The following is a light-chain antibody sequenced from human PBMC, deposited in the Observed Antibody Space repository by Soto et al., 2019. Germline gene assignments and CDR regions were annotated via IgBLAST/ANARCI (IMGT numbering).Light chain of an antibody. CDR3: QQRSS. Sequence: EIVLTQSPATLSLSPGERTTLSCRASQSVSTYLAWYQQKPGQAPRLLIYHASNRATGIPARFSGTGSGTDFTLTISSLESEDFAVYYCQQRSSFGQGTKLEIK. CDR2: HAS. CDR1: QSVSTY. J-gene: IGKJ2*03. V-gene: IGKV3-11*01.